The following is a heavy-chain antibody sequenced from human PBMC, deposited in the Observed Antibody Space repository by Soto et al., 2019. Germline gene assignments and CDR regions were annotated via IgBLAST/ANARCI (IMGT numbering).Heavy chain of an antibody. CDR1: GFTFSSYA. V-gene: IGHV3-23*01. D-gene: IGHD3-10*01. Sequence: EVPLLESGGGLVQPGGSLRLSCAASGFTFSSYAMSWVRQAPGKGLEWVSAISGSGGSTYYADSVKGRFTISRDNSKNTLYLQMNSLRAEDTAVYYCAKGITMVRGVIIHSFDYWGQGTLVTVSS. J-gene: IGHJ4*02. CDR2: ISGSGGST. CDR3: AKGITMVRGVIIHSFDY.